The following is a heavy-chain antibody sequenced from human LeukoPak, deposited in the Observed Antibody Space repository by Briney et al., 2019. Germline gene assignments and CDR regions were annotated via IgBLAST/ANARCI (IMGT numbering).Heavy chain of an antibody. CDR2: IIPTFGTT. CDR3: ARDGEQQLYYYYMDV. V-gene: IGHV1-69*05. Sequence: SVKVSCKASGCTFSSYAISWVRQAPGQGLEWMGGIIPTFGTTNYAPKLQRRVTMTTDASTSTAYMELSSLSSEDTAVYYCARDGEQQLYYYYMDVWGKGTTVTVSS. J-gene: IGHJ6*03. D-gene: IGHD6-13*01. CDR1: GCTFSSYA.